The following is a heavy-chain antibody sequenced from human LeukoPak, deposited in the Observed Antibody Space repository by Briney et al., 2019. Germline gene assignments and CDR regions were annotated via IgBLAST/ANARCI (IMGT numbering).Heavy chain of an antibody. CDR2: INSDGSST. J-gene: IGHJ4*02. D-gene: IGHD1-26*01. CDR3: ATGGGIVGATPDY. CDR1: GFTFSSYA. V-gene: IGHV3-74*01. Sequence: GGSLRLSCAASGFTFSSYAMSWVRQAPGKGLVWVSQINSDGSSTNYADSVKGRFTISRDNAKNTLYLQMNSLRVEDTALYYCATGGGIVGATPDYWGQGTLVTVSS.